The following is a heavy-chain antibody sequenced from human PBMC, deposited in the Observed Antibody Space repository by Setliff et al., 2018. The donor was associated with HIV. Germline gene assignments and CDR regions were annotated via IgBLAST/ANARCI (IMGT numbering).Heavy chain of an antibody. V-gene: IGHV4-34*01. J-gene: IGHJ4*02. CDR3: ARGGGYSDRRPFAY. CDR1: GGSFSGYY. CDR2: INHSGST. Sequence: NPSETLSLTCAVYGGSFSGYYWNWIRQPPGKGLEWIGEINHSGSTNYNPSLKSRVTISVDTSKNQFSLKLNSVTAADTAVYYCARGGGYSDRRPFAYWGQGTLVTVSS. D-gene: IGHD3-22*01.